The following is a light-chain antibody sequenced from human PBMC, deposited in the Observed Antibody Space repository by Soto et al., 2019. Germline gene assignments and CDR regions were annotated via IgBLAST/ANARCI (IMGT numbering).Light chain of an antibody. CDR3: QQYSSYLFT. CDR2: KAS. V-gene: IGKV1-5*03. CDR1: QSISSW. Sequence: DIQMTQSPSTLSASVGDRVTITCRASQSISSWLVWYQQKPGKAPKLLIYKASTLESGVPSRFSGSGSGTEFTLTISSLQPDDFATYYCQQYSSYLFTFGPGTKVDIK. J-gene: IGKJ3*01.